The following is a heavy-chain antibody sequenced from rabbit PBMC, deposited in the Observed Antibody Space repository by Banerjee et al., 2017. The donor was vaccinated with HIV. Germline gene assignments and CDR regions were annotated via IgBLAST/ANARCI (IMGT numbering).Heavy chain of an antibody. J-gene: IGHJ4*01. CDR3: ARDLAGVIGWNFNF. CDR2: INTSSGNT. V-gene: IGHV1S45*01. D-gene: IGHD4-1*01. CDR1: GFDFSGNA. Sequence: QEQLVESGGGLVKPEGSLTLTCKASGFDFSGNALCWFRQAPGKGPEWIACINTSSGNTVYASWAKGRFTISKTSSTTVTLQMTSLTAADTATYFCARDLAGVIGWNFNFWGPGTLVTVS.